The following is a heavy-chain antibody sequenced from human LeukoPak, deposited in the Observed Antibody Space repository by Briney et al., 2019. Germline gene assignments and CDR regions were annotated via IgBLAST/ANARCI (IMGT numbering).Heavy chain of an antibody. CDR2: IHYTGSA. J-gene: IGHJ4*02. V-gene: IGHV4-59*08. CDR3: ARHRDYGTGWYGFDY. CDR1: VGSIRGYY. Sequence: SETLSLTCTVCVGSIRGYYWSWIRQPPGKGLEWIAYIHYTGSANFNPSLKSRVTISVDTAKNQFSLKLSSMTASDRAVFYCARHRDYGTGWYGFDYWGQGTLVTVSP. D-gene: IGHD6-19*01.